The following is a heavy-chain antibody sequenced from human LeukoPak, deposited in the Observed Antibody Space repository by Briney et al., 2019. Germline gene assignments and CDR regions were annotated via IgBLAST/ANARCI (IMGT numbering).Heavy chain of an antibody. J-gene: IGHJ4*02. D-gene: IGHD2-2*02. CDR2: IYYSGST. CDR1: GGSISTGYYY. Sequence: SETLSLTCTVSGGSISTGYYYWSWIRQPPGKGLEWIGYIYYSGSTYYNPSLKSRVTISVDTSKNQFSLKLSSVTAADTAVYYCARSYCSSSSCYNPYFDYWGQGTLVTVSS. CDR3: ARSYCSSSSCYNPYFDY. V-gene: IGHV4-30-4*08.